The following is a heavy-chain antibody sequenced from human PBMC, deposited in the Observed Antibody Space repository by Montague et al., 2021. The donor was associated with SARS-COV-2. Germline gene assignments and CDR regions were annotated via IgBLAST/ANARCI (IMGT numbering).Heavy chain of an antibody. J-gene: IGHJ6*02. CDR2: IYYSGST. CDR3: ARGGHIAARPADYYGMDV. V-gene: IGHV4-59*01. D-gene: IGHD6-6*01. CDR1: GGSISSYY. Sequence: SETLSLTCTVSGGSISSYYWSWIRQPPGKGLEWIGYIYYSGSTNYNPSLTSRVTISVDTSKNQFSLKLSSVTAADTAVYYCARGGHIAARPADYYGMDVWGQGTTVTVSS.